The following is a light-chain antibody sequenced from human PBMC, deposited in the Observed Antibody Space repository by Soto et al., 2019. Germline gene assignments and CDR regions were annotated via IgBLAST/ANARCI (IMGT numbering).Light chain of an antibody. CDR2: DAS. Sequence: DIHMTQSPSTLSASVGDRVTITCRASQSISSWLAWYKQKPGKAPKLLIYDASILESGVPSRFSGVGSGTDFTLTISSLQPDDFATYYCQQYNSESSTFGQGTKVEIK. V-gene: IGKV1-5*01. CDR1: QSISSW. J-gene: IGKJ1*01. CDR3: QQYNSESST.